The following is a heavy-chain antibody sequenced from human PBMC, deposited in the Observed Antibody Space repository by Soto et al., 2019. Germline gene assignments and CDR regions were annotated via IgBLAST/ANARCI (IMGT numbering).Heavy chain of an antibody. D-gene: IGHD6-13*01. V-gene: IGHV4-39*01. CDR1: GGSLGSSGYY. CDR2: IYYSGNT. J-gene: IGHJ4*02. Sequence: LSLTCTVSGGSLGSSGYYWGWIRQSPGKGLEWIGNIYYSGNTFYNPSLKSRVTISVDTSKNQIYLHLSAVTAADTAIFYCASIAAPGTTHFDFWGQGTLVTVSS. CDR3: ASIAAPGTTHFDF.